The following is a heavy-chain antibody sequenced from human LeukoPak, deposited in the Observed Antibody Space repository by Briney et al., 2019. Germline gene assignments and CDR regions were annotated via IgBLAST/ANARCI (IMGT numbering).Heavy chain of an antibody. CDR2: IYTSGST. CDR1: GDSISNYY. V-gene: IGHV4-4*07. CDR3: ARSGYYYDSSAYYSDY. J-gene: IGHJ4*02. D-gene: IGHD3-22*01. Sequence: SETLSLICTVSGDSISNYYWSWIRQPAGKGLEWIGRIYTSGSTNYNPSLKGRVTMSVDTSKNQFSLKLSSVTAADTAVYYCARSGYYYDSSAYYSDYWGQGTLVTVSS.